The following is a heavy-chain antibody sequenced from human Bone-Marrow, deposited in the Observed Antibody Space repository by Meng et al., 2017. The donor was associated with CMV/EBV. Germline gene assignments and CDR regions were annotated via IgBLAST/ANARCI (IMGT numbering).Heavy chain of an antibody. D-gene: IGHD1-26*01. Sequence: GGSLRLSCAASGFTFSDHYMDWVRQAPGKGLEWVGRTRNKANSYTTEYAASVKGRFTISRDDSKNSLYLQMNSLKTEDTAVYYCARASSGSYQGAFDIWGQGTMVTVS. CDR3: ARASSGSYQGAFDI. CDR1: GFTFSDHY. CDR2: TRNKANSYTT. J-gene: IGHJ3*02. V-gene: IGHV3-72*01.